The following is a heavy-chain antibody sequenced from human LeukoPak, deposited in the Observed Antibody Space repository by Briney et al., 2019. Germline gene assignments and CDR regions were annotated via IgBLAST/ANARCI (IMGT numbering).Heavy chain of an antibody. CDR1: GFTISRYE. Sequence: GGSLRLSCAAFGFTISRYEMNWVRQAPGKGLEWVSYISSSGITIYYADSVKGRFTISRDNAKNSLYLQMNSLRAEDTAVYYCATKVAGTTHFSYWGQGTLVTVSS. CDR3: ATKVAGTTHFSY. J-gene: IGHJ4*02. CDR2: ISSSGITI. D-gene: IGHD6-19*01. V-gene: IGHV3-48*03.